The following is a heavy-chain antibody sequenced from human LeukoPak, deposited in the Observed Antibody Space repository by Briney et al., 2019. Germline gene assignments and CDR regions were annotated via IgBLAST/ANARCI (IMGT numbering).Heavy chain of an antibody. J-gene: IGHJ4*02. CDR2: IYTSGST. CDR1: GGSISSGSYY. CDR3: ASYSGGSGWYGYFDY. V-gene: IGHV4-61*02. Sequence: SQTLSLTCTVSGGSISSGSYYWSWIRQPAGKGLEWIGRIYTSGSTNYNPSLKSRVTISVDTSKNQFSLRLSSVTAADTAVYYCASYSGGSGWYGYFDYWGQGTLVTVSS. D-gene: IGHD6-19*01.